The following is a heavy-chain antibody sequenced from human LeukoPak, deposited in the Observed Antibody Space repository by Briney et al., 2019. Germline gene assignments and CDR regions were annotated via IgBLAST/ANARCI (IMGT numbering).Heavy chain of an antibody. D-gene: IGHD5-18*01. J-gene: IGHJ5*02. CDR1: GGTFNSYG. V-gene: IGHV1-69*10. CDR2: IIPILGTS. CDR3: ARALPHRRLMDTTMEQHWFDP. Sequence: ASVKVSCKASGGTFNSYGIIWVRQAPGQGLEWMGGIIPILGTSNYAQKFQGRVTMTRDMSTSTVYMELSSLRSEDTAMYYCARALPHRRLMDTTMEQHWFDPWGQGTLVTVSS.